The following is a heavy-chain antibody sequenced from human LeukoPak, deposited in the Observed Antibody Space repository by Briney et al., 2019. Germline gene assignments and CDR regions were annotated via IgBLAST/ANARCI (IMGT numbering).Heavy chain of an antibody. CDR2: ISSSSSTI. CDR3: AKDCSSTSADDAFDI. Sequence: GGSLRLSCAASGFTFSSYSMNWVRQAPGKGLEWVSYISSSSSTIYYADSVKGRFTISRDNSKNTLYLQMNSLRAEDTAVYYCAKDCSSTSADDAFDIWGQGTMVTVSS. J-gene: IGHJ3*02. CDR1: GFTFSSYS. D-gene: IGHD2-2*01. V-gene: IGHV3-48*01.